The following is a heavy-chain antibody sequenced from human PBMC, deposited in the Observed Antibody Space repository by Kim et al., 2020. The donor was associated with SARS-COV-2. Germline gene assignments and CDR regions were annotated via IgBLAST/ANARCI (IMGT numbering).Heavy chain of an antibody. V-gene: IGHV4-34*01. CDR3: ARGRPSSSWSYYYYYMAV. CDR2: INHSGST. Sequence: SETLSLTCAVYGGSFSGYYWSWIRQPPGKGLEWIGEINHSGSTNYNPSLKSRVTISVDTSKNQFSLKLSSVTAADTAVYYCARGRPSSSWSYYYYYMAVWGKGTTVTVSS. J-gene: IGHJ6*03. D-gene: IGHD6-13*01. CDR1: GGSFSGYY.